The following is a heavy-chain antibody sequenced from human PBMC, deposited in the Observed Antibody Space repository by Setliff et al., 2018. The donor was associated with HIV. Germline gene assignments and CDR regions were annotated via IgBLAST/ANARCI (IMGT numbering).Heavy chain of an antibody. CDR1: GYTFNNYY. V-gene: IGHV1-69*13. D-gene: IGHD1-26*01. J-gene: IGHJ4*02. CDR2: IMPIFGTA. CDR3: ARGVDGSYRKFFDN. Sequence: SVKVSCKASGYTFNNYYMHWVRQAPGQGLEWMGGIMPIFGTANYAQKFQGRVTIIADASTNTVNMELSSLRSEDTAVYYCARGVDGSYRKFFDNWGQGTLVTVSS.